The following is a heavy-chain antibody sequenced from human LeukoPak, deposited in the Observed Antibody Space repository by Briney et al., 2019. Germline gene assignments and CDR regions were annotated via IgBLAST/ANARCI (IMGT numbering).Heavy chain of an antibody. CDR2: IYYSGST. V-gene: IGHV4-59*01. Sequence: SETLSLTCTVSGGSISSYYWSWIRQPPGKGLEWIGYIYYSGSTNYNPSLKSRVTISVDTSKNQFSLKLSSVTAADTAVYYCARDSDGDTAMDTGNFDYWGQGTLVTVSS. CDR1: GGSISSYY. CDR3: ARDSDGDTAMDTGNFDY. J-gene: IGHJ4*02. D-gene: IGHD5-18*01.